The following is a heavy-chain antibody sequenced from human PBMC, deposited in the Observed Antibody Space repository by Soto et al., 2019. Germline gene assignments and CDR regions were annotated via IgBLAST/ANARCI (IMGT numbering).Heavy chain of an antibody. Sequence: QLVQSGAEVKKPGASVRVSCKTSGPTFIAYYIHWVRQAPGQGLEWMGWIDPKSGVTTYEQESMGRVTMTRDTSLNTSYMDLNRLTSADAAVYYCARVSVDFPEWGQGTLITVSS. CDR1: GPTFIAYY. CDR3: ARVSVDFPE. D-gene: IGHD5-12*01. J-gene: IGHJ4*02. V-gene: IGHV1-2*02. CDR2: IDPKSGVT.